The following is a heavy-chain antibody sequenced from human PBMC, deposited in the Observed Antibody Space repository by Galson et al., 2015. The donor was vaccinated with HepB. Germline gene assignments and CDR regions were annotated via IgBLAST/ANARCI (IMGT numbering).Heavy chain of an antibody. CDR3: ARALSGFFPSGFFDV. CDR1: NYTFTSYG. V-gene: IGHV1-18*01. J-gene: IGHJ3*01. Sequence: SVKVSCKASNYTFTSYGINWMRQAAGEGLEWMGWISGHNGNTKYAQKIQDRVTMTTDTSTSTAFMELRNLRSDDTAVYYCARALSGFFPSGFFDVWGQGAKVTVSS. D-gene: IGHD5-12*01. CDR2: ISGHNGNT.